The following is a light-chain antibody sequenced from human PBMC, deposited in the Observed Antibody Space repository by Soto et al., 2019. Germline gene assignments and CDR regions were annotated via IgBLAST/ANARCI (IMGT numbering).Light chain of an antibody. CDR1: QSIGNW. J-gene: IGKJ4*01. Sequence: DIQMTQSPFTLSASVGDRVTITCRASQSIGNWLAWYQQKPGKAPKLLIYDASTLQSGVPSRFSGSGSGTDFTLTISSLQPEDVATYYCQKYDSAPLTFGGGTKVDIK. CDR2: DAS. CDR3: QKYDSAPLT. V-gene: IGKV1-27*01.